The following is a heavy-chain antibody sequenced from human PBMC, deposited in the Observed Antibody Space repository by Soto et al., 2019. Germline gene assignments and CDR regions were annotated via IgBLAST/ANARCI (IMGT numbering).Heavy chain of an antibody. CDR3: ARKNCSGPTCGSYSYYGMDV. D-gene: IGHD2-15*01. Sequence: GGSLRLSCAASGFTFSSFSMHWVRQAPGKGLEWVAVISFDGIHKYYADSVKGRFTISRDNSENTLYLQMNSLSAEDTGIYSCARKNCSGPTCGSYSYYGMDVWGQGTTVTVSS. CDR1: GFTFSSFS. V-gene: IGHV3-30-3*01. CDR2: ISFDGIHK. J-gene: IGHJ6*02.